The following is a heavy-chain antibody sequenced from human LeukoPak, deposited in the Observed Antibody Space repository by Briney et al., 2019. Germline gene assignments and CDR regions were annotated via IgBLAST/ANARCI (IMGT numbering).Heavy chain of an antibody. J-gene: IGHJ4*02. D-gene: IGHD3-22*01. V-gene: IGHV4-34*01. CDR3: ARDFSSGYFDY. CDR1: GGSFSGYY. CDR2: INHRGST. Sequence: SETLSLTCAVYGGSFSGYYWSWIRQPPGKGLEWIGEINHRGSTNYNPSLKSRVTISVDTSKNQFSLKLSSVTAADTAVYYCARDFSSGYFDYWGQGTLVTVSS.